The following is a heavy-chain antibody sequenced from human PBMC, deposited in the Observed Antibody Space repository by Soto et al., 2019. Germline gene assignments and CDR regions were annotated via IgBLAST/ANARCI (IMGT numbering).Heavy chain of an antibody. J-gene: IGHJ5*02. Sequence: KTSETLSLTCTVSGGSISSYYWSWIRQPPGKGLEWIGYIYYSGSTNYNPSLKSRVTISVDTSKNQFSLKLSSVTAADTAVYYCARARSGWYDSRWFDPWGQGTLVTVSS. CDR1: GGSISSYY. V-gene: IGHV4-59*01. CDR2: IYYSGST. D-gene: IGHD6-19*01. CDR3: ARARSGWYDSRWFDP.